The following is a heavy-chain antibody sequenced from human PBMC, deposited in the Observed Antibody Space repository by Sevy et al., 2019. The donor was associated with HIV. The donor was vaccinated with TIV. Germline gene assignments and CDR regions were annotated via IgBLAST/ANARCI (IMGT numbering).Heavy chain of an antibody. J-gene: IGHJ5*02. CDR3: AKDPHDYSPNVFDP. CDR2: ISDDGSNK. Sequence: GGSLRLSCAASGFTFRSYGMHWVRQAPGKGLEWVAPISDDGSNKHYADSVKGRFTISRDNSKNTLYLQMNSLRPEDTAVYHCAKDPHDYSPNVFDPWGQGTLVTVSS. V-gene: IGHV3-30*18. D-gene: IGHD4-4*01. CDR1: GFTFRSYG.